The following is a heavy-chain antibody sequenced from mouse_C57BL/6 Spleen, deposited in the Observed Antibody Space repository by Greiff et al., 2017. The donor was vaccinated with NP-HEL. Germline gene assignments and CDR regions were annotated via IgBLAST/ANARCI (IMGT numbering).Heavy chain of an antibody. CDR2: IDPETGGT. D-gene: IGHD1-1*01. V-gene: IGHV1-15*01. CDR1: GYTFTDYE. J-gene: IGHJ2*01. CDR3: PLITTVVAGGFDY. Sequence: QVQLQQSGAELVRPGASVTLSCKASGYTFTDYEMHWVKQTPVHGLEWIGAIDPETGGTAYNQKFKGKAILTADKSSSTAYMELRSLTSEDSAVYYCPLITTVVAGGFDYWGQGTTLTVSS.